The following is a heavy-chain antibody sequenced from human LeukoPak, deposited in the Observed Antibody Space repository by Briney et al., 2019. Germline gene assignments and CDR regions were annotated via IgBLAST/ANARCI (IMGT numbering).Heavy chain of an antibody. J-gene: IGHJ6*03. CDR1: GYTFTDYY. CDR3: ARDHHGDLHFYYYYMDV. V-gene: IGHV1-2*02. D-gene: IGHD4-17*01. Sequence: ASVKVSCKASGYTFTDYYMHWVRQAPGQGLEWMGWINPNSGGTKYAQKFQGRVTMTRDTSISTAYMELSRLTSDDTAVYYCARDHHGDLHFYYYYMDVWGQGTTVTVSS. CDR2: INPNSGGT.